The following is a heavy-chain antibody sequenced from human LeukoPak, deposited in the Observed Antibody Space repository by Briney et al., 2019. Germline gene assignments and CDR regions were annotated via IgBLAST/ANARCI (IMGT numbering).Heavy chain of an antibody. Sequence: SQTLSLTCTVSGGSISSYYWSWIRQPPGKGLEWIGSIYYSGSTNYNPSLKSRVTISVDTSKNQFSLKLSSVTAADTAVYYCASLTGYGPPNYFDYWGQGTLVTVSS. V-gene: IGHV4-59*08. D-gene: IGHD7-27*01. CDR2: IYYSGST. CDR3: ASLTGYGPPNYFDY. J-gene: IGHJ4*02. CDR1: GGSISSYY.